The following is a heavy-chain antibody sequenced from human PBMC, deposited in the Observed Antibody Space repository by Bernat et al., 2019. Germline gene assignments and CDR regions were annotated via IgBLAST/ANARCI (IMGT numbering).Heavy chain of an antibody. CDR3: ARGALSNYGGNSGSADY. V-gene: IGHV1-69*04. D-gene: IGHD4-23*01. CDR2: SIPILGIA. Sequence: QVQLVQSGAEVKKPGSSVKVSCKASGGTFSSYAISWVRQAPGKGLEWMGRSIPILGIATYERKFQGRVTITADKSTSTAYMELSSLRSEDTAVYYCARGALSNYGGNSGSADYWGQGTLVTVSS. CDR1: GGTFSSYA. J-gene: IGHJ4*02.